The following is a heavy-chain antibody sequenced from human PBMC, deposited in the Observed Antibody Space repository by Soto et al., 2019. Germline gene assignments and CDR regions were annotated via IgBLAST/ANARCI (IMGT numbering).Heavy chain of an antibody. V-gene: IGHV1-46*01. CDR1: GYSFFSYY. D-gene: IGHD3-3*02. J-gene: IGHJ4*02. CDR3: ARGGATIFGVIDS. CDR2: FLASGGNT. Sequence: GASVKVSCKASGYSFFSYYIHWVRQAPGQGLEWMGRFLASGGNTFYARRFRGRVSMTRDTSSTNTVSLELTSLTSDDTAVYYCARGGATIFGVIDSWGQGTRVTVSS.